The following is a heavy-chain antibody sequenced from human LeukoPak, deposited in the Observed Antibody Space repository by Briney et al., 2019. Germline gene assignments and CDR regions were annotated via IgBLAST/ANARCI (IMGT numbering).Heavy chain of an antibody. CDR2: IHDSGNT. CDR1: GGSISGYY. V-gene: IGHV4-59*12. D-gene: IGHD3-10*01. CDR3: ARDLRRITMVRGVQDAFDI. Sequence: PSETLSLTCTVSGGSISGYYWSWIRQPPGKGLEWIGFIHDSGNTYYNASLKSRVTISVDTSKNQLSLKLSSVTAADTAVYYCARDLRRITMVRGVQDAFDIWGQGTMVTVSS. J-gene: IGHJ3*02.